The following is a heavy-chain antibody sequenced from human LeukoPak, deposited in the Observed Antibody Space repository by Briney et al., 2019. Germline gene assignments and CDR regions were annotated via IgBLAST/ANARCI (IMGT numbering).Heavy chain of an antibody. D-gene: IGHD4-17*01. Sequence: PGGSLRLSCTASGFTFSTYAVSWVRQAPGKGLEWVSSITGSGGRSHYVDSVKGRFTISRDNSKKTLYLQMNSLRAEDSAIYYCAKDRRDYGEFLEFDYWGQGTLVTVSS. CDR1: GFTFSTYA. CDR3: AKDRRDYGEFLEFDY. CDR2: ITGSGGRS. V-gene: IGHV3-23*01. J-gene: IGHJ4*02.